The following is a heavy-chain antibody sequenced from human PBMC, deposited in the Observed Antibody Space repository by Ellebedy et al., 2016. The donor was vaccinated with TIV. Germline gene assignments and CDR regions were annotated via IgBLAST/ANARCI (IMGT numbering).Heavy chain of an antibody. V-gene: IGHV3-7*01. D-gene: IGHD3-10*01. CDR2: IKQDGTEE. CDR3: ARTYQTAMVRGVISPCDY. CDR1: GFTFSSHW. Sequence: GGSLRLXXAASGFTFSSHWMTWVRQAPGKGLEWVANIKQDGTEEYYVDSVEGRFTISRDNAKNSLYLQMNSLRAEDTAVYYCARTYQTAMVRGVISPCDYWGQGTLVTVSS. J-gene: IGHJ4*02.